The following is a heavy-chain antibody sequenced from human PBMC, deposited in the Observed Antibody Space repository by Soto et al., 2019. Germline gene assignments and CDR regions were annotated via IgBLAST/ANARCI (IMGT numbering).Heavy chain of an antibody. CDR3: ARGGTVTQIYYYYGMDV. J-gene: IGHJ6*02. Sequence: SQTLSLTCAISGDSVSSNSAAWNWIRQSPSRGLEWLGRTYYRSKWYNDYVVSVKSRITINPDTSKNQFSLQLNSVTPEDTAVYYCARGGTVTQIYYYYGMDVWGQGTTVTVSS. D-gene: IGHD4-17*01. CDR2: TYYRSKWYN. V-gene: IGHV6-1*01. CDR1: GDSVSSNSAA.